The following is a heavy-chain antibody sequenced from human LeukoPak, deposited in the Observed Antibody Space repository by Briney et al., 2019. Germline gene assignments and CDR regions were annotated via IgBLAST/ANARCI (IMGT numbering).Heavy chain of an antibody. CDR3: ARRYDFWSGYYLG. J-gene: IGHJ4*02. V-gene: IGHV4-38-2*01. CDR2: IYHSGST. CDR1: GFTLGNYA. D-gene: IGHD3-3*01. Sequence: PGGSLRLSCATSGFTLGNYAMTWVRQAPGKGLEWIGSIYHSGSTYYNPSLKSRVTISVDTSKNQFSLKLSSVTAADTAVYYCARRYDFWSGYYLGWGQGTLVTVSS.